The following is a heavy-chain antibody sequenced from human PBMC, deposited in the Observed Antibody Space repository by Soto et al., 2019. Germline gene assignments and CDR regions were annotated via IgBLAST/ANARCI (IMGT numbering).Heavy chain of an antibody. J-gene: IGHJ6*02. CDR2: MKPHSGNT. Sequence: QVQLVQSGAEVKKPGASVKVSCKASGYTFTSYDINWVRQATGQGLEWMGWMKPHSGNTGYAQKFQGRVTMTRNTSISTSYMELISLRSEDTAVYYCAGERGYGMDVWGQGTTVTVAS. CDR3: AGERGYGMDV. V-gene: IGHV1-8*01. CDR1: GYTFTSYD. D-gene: IGHD3-16*01.